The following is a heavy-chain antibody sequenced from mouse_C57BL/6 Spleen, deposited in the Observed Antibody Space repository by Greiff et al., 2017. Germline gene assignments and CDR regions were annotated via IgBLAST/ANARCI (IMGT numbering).Heavy chain of an antibody. Sequence: QLVESGAELVRPGASVTLSCKASGYTFTDYEMHWVKQTPVHGLEWIGAIDPETGGTAYNQKFKGKAILTADKSSSTAYMELRSLTSEDSAVYYCTRFHDYDGAWFAYWGQGTLVTVSA. J-gene: IGHJ3*01. CDR2: IDPETGGT. V-gene: IGHV1-15*01. CDR1: GYTFTDYE. CDR3: TRFHDYDGAWFAY. D-gene: IGHD2-4*01.